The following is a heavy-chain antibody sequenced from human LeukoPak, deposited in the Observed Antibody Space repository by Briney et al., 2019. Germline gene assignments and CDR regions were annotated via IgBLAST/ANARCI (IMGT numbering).Heavy chain of an antibody. Sequence: SSETLSLTCTVSGGSISSSSYYWGWIRQPPGKGLEWIGSIYYSGSTYYNPSLKSRVTISVDTSKNQFSLKLSSVTAADTAVYYCARPGGDSKSLDYWGQGTLVTVSS. J-gene: IGHJ4*02. CDR3: ARPGGDSKSLDY. CDR2: IYYSGST. D-gene: IGHD2-21*02. V-gene: IGHV4-39*01. CDR1: GGSISSSSYY.